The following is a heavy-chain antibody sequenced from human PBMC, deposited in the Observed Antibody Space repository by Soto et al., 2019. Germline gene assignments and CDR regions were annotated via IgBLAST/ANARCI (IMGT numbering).Heavy chain of an antibody. J-gene: IGHJ6*02. Sequence: ASVKVSCKASGYTFTSDGISCVRQAPGQGLEWMGWISAYNGNTNYAQKLQGRVTMTTDTSTSTAYMELRSLRSDDTAVYYCARDGSDSSGWYYYYGMDVWGQGTTVTVSS. V-gene: IGHV1-18*01. CDR2: ISAYNGNT. CDR3: ARDGSDSSGWYYYYGMDV. D-gene: IGHD6-19*01. CDR1: GYTFTSDG.